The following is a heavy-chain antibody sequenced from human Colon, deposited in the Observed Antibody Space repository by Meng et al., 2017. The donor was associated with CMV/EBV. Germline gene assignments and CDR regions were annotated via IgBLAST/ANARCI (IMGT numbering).Heavy chain of an antibody. D-gene: IGHD6-6*01. V-gene: IGHV3-23*01. CDR2: ITGTGATT. CDR1: GFTFSTYA. CDR3: ASVLSAAGLDN. Sequence: GESLKISCAASGFTFSTYALSWVRRAPGKGLEWVSRITGTGATTYYADPVKGRFTISRDNSRNTLYLQMNSLRAEDTAMYYCASVLSAAGLDNWGQGTLVTVSS. J-gene: IGHJ4*02.